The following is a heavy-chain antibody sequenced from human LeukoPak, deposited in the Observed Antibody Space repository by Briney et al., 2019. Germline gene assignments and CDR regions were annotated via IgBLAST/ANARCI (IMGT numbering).Heavy chain of an antibody. CDR1: GGSISSSSYY. V-gene: IGHV4-39*01. J-gene: IGHJ6*02. Sequence: TSETLSLTCTVSGGSISSSSYYWGWIRQPPGKGLEWIGSIYYSGSTYYNPSLKSRVTISVDTSKNQFSLKLSSVTAADTAVYYCARQYGDYEKYYYYYGMDVWGQGTTVTVSS. CDR3: ARQYGDYEKYYYYYGMDV. D-gene: IGHD4-17*01. CDR2: IYYSGST.